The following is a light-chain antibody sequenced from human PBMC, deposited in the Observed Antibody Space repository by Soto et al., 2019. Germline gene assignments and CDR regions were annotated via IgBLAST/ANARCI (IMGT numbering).Light chain of an antibody. V-gene: IGKV3-15*01. Sequence: EIVMTQSPATLSVSPGERATLSCRASQNIDNKLVWYQQKPGQVPRLLIYDASTRATGIPARFSGSGSGTEFTLTISSLQSEDFAFYYCQQFHDWWTFGQGTKVEIK. J-gene: IGKJ1*01. CDR3: QQFHDWWT. CDR1: QNIDNK. CDR2: DAS.